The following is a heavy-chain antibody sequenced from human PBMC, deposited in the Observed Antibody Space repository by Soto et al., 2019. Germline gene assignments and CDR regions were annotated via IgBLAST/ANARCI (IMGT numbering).Heavy chain of an antibody. Sequence: PGGSLRLSCAASGVTFSSYAMHWVRQAPGKGLEWVAVISYDGSNKYYADSVKGRFTISRDNSKNTLYLQMNSLRAEDTAVYYCAGSYYDFWSGYENLYGMDVWGQGTTVTVSS. CDR1: GVTFSSYA. V-gene: IGHV3-30-3*01. CDR3: AGSYYDFWSGYENLYGMDV. D-gene: IGHD3-3*01. CDR2: ISYDGSNK. J-gene: IGHJ6*02.